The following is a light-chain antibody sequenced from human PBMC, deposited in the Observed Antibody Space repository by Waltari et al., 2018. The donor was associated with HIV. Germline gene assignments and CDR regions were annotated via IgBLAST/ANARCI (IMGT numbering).Light chain of an antibody. CDR3: QQYDSSPLT. CDR1: QSVTSNY. Sequence: EIVLTQSPGTLSLSPGERATLSCRASQSVTSNYLACYQQKPGQAPRLLIFAASSRATGIPDRIRGSGSGTDFSLTISRLEPEDFAVYYCQQYDSSPLTFGGGTKVEIK. J-gene: IGKJ4*01. CDR2: AAS. V-gene: IGKV3-20*01.